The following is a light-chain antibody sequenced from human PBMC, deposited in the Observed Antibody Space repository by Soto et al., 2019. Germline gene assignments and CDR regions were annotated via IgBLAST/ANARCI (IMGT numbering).Light chain of an antibody. Sequence: QSALTQPRSVSGSPGQSVTISCTGSSSDVSGYNYVSWYQQQPGKAPKLLIYDVTIRTSGVSARFSGSKSGNTASLTISGLQAEDDADYFCCSYEGTYTSFVFGTGTKLTVL. CDR1: SSDVSGYNY. CDR2: DVT. V-gene: IGLV2-11*01. CDR3: CSYEGTYTSFV. J-gene: IGLJ1*01.